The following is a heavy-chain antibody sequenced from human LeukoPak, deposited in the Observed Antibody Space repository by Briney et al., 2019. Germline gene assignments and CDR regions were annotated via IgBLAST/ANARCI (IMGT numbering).Heavy chain of an antibody. Sequence: AGGSLRLSCAASGFTVSSNYMSWVRQAPGKGLEWVGRIKSKTDGGTTDYAAPVKGRFTISRDDSKNTLYLQMNSLKTEDTAVYYCTTVGEGPGTDYWGQGTLVTVSS. D-gene: IGHD3-16*01. J-gene: IGHJ4*02. CDR1: GFTVSSNY. CDR3: TTVGEGPGTDY. V-gene: IGHV3-15*01. CDR2: IKSKTDGGTT.